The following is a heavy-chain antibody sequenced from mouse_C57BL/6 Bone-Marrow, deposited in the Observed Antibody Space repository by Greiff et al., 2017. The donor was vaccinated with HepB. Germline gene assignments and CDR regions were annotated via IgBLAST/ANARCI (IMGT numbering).Heavy chain of an antibody. V-gene: IGHV5-4*03. CDR1: GFTFSSYA. Sequence: EVKVVESGGGLVKPGGSLKLSCAASGFTFSSYAMSWVRQTPEKRLEWVATISDGGSYTYYPDNVKGRFTISRDNAKNNLYLQMSHLKSEDTAMYYCARVYSNGAMDYWGQGTSVTVSS. CDR3: ARVYSNGAMDY. J-gene: IGHJ4*01. D-gene: IGHD2-5*01. CDR2: ISDGGSYT.